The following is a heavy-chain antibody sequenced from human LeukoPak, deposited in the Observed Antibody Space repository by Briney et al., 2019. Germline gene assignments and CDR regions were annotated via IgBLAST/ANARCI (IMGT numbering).Heavy chain of an antibody. CDR2: IKKDGSEK. D-gene: IGHD6-19*01. J-gene: IGHJ4*02. V-gene: IGHV3-7*01. Sequence: GGSLRLSCVVSGFTFSRYWMSWVRQAPGKGLEWVANIKKDGSEKNYVDSVKGRFMISRDNVKNSLYLQMNTLRAEDTAVYYCVRDMGYSNGWFNLFDYWGQGTLVTVSS. CDR1: GFTFSRYW. CDR3: VRDMGYSNGWFNLFDY.